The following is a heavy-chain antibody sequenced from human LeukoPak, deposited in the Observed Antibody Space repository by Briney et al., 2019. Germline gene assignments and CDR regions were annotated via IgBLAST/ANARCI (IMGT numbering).Heavy chain of an antibody. V-gene: IGHV4-4*07. CDR1: GGSISSYY. CDR2: IYTSGST. Sequence: SETLSLTRTVSGGSISSYYWNWIRQPAGKGLEWIGRIYTSGSTNYNPSLKSRVTMSIDTSKNQFSLKLSSVTAADTAVYYCARGLVATKRFDYWGQGTLVTVSS. CDR3: ARGLVATKRFDY. D-gene: IGHD5-12*01. J-gene: IGHJ4*02.